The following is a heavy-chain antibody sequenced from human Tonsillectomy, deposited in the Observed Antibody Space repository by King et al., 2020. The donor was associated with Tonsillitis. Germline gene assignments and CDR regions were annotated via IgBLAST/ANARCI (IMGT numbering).Heavy chain of an antibody. Sequence: VQLQESGPGLVKPSETLSLTCTVSGGSISSYYWSWIRQPPGKGLEWIGYIYYSGSTNYNPSLKSRVTISVDTSKNQFSLKLSSVTAADTAVYYCARRMEYYYYYRAAWGKGTTVTVSS. CDR3: ARRMEYYYYYRAA. J-gene: IGHJ6*03. V-gene: IGHV4-59*08. CDR1: GGSISSYY. D-gene: IGHD3-3*01. CDR2: IYYSGST.